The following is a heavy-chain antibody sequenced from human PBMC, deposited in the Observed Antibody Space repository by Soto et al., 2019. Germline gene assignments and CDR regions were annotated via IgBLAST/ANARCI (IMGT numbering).Heavy chain of an antibody. CDR1: GVSIGGGSYH. J-gene: IGHJ4*02. Sequence: SETLSLTCTVSGVSIGGGSYHWGWIRQPPGKGLEWIGSVHNGGSTHYNPSLKSRVAISVDTSKNHYSLKLTSVTAADTAVYYCVSPYFDFWGQGTLVTVSS. CDR2: VHNGGST. CDR3: VSPYFDF. V-gene: IGHV4-39*01.